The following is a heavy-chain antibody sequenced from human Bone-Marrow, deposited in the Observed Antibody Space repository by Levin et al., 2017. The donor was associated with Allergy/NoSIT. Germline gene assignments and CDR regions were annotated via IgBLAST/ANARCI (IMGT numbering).Heavy chain of an antibody. CDR1: GYSFTSKW. V-gene: IGHV5-10-1*01. CDR2: IDPSDSYI. D-gene: IGHD3-10*01. CDR3: ARKSFGEYFDY. Sequence: RGESLKISCKGSGYSFTSKWISWVRQMPGKGLEWMGRIDPSDSYINYSPSFQGHVTISVDKSISTAYLQWSSLKASDTAMYYCARKSFGEYFDYWGQGTLVTVSS. J-gene: IGHJ4*02.